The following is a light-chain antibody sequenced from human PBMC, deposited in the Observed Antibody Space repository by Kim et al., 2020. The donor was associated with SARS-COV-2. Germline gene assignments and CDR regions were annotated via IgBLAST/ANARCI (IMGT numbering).Light chain of an antibody. J-gene: IGKJ5*01. CDR3: QQADSFPIT. V-gene: IGKV1-12*01. Sequence: DIQMTQSPSSVSASVGDRVTITCRASQGVRSSLAWYQQKPGKAPKLLIYAASTLQSGVPARFRGSGSGTDFTLTISSLQPEDFATYFCQQADSFPITFGQGTRLEIK. CDR1: QGVRSS. CDR2: AAS.